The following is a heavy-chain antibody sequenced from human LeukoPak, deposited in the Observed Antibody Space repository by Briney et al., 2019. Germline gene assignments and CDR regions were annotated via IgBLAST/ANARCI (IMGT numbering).Heavy chain of an antibody. V-gene: IGHV3-21*01. J-gene: IGHJ4*02. Sequence: GGSLRLSCAASGFTLSSFKMTWVRQAPGKGLEWVASISPSSSYISYADSLKGRVTVPRDNTKNSVFLKMSSLRPEDTAVYYCARDLTGGEYFDSWGQGTLVSVSS. CDR3: ARDLTGGEYFDS. CDR2: ISPSSSYI. CDR1: GFTLSSFK. D-gene: IGHD3-16*01.